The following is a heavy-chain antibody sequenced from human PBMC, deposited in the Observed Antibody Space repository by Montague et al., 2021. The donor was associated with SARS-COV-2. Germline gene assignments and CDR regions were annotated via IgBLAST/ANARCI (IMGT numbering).Heavy chain of an antibody. CDR3: ARWYYGSGSYPH. Sequence: HSGGTYYSPSLKSRVTVSVDTSKNQFSLRLSSVTAADTAVYYCARWYYGSGSYPHWGQGTRVSV. D-gene: IGHD3-10*01. CDR2: HSGGT. J-gene: IGHJ4*02. V-gene: IGHV4-30-2*04.